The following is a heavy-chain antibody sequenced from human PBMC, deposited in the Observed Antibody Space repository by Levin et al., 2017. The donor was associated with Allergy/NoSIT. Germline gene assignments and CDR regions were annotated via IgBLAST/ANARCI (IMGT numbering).Heavy chain of an antibody. D-gene: IGHD3-22*01. Sequence: GGSLRLSCAASGFTFDDYAMHWVRQAPGKGLEWVSGISWNSGSIGYADSVKGRFTISRDNAKNSLYLQMNSLRAEDTALYYCAKVGRSGYYLFGAFDIWGQGTMVTVSS. CDR3: AKVGRSGYYLFGAFDI. CDR1: GFTFDDYA. J-gene: IGHJ3*02. V-gene: IGHV3-9*01. CDR2: ISWNSGSI.